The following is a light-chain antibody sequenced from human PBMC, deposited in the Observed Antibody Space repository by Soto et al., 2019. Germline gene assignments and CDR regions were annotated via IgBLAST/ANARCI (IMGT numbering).Light chain of an antibody. CDR1: QSVSGSY. CDR3: QQYARSPRT. V-gene: IGKV3-20*01. CDR2: GAS. Sequence: PGDRATLSCRASQSVSGSYLAWYQQKPGQAPRLLIYGASSRATDIPDRFSGSGSGTDFTLTISRLEPEDFAVYYCQQYARSPRTFGQGTKVEIQ. J-gene: IGKJ1*01.